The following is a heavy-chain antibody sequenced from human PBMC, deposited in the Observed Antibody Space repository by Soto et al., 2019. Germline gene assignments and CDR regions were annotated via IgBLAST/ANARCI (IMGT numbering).Heavy chain of an antibody. Sequence: EVQLVESGGGLVKPGGSLRLSCTASGFTFSNAWMNWVRQAPGKGLEWIGRFKSKADGGTTDYAAPVKGRFTMSRDDSKTTLYLQMNSLNTEDTAVYYWTTPEETSAWYGNYAFHIWGQGTMVTVSS. J-gene: IGHJ3*02. CDR3: TTPEETSAWYGNYAFHI. D-gene: IGHD6-13*01. CDR2: FKSKADGGTT. V-gene: IGHV3-15*01. CDR1: GFTFSNAW.